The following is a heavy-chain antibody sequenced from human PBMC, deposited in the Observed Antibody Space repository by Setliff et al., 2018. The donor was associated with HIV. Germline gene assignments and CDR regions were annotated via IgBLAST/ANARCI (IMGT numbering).Heavy chain of an antibody. J-gene: IGHJ4*02. D-gene: IGHD3-22*01. CDR2: IYTSGST. V-gene: IGHV4-4*09. CDR3: ARSGYYYDSSGYSS. CDR1: GGSISSYY. Sequence: PSETLSLTCTVSGGSISSYYWSWIRQPPGKGLEWIRYIYTSGSTNYNPSLKSRVTISVDTSKNQFSLKLSSVTAADTAVYYCARSGYYYDSSGYSSWGQGTLVTVSS.